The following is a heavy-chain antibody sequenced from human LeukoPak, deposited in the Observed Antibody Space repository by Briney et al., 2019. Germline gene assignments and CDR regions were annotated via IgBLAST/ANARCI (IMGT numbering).Heavy chain of an antibody. D-gene: IGHD2-2*01. CDR3: ARAPYCSSTSCYFGWRDYYGMDV. CDR1: GGPISSYY. J-gene: IGHJ6*02. V-gene: IGHV4-59*01. Sequence: SETLSLTCTVSGGPISSYYWSWIRQPPGKGLEWIGYIYYSGSTNYNPSLKSRVTISVDTSKNQFSLKLSSVTAADTAVYYCARAPYCSSTSCYFGWRDYYGMDVWGQGTTVTVSS. CDR2: IYYSGST.